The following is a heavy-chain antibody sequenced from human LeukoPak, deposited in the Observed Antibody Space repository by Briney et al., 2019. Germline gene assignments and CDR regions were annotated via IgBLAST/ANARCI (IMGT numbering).Heavy chain of an antibody. J-gene: IGHJ4*02. V-gene: IGHV3-49*04. CDR1: GFNFEDYA. CDR3: TREVERGGSYWRGDS. D-gene: IGHD1-26*01. Sequence: PGRSLRLSCATSGFNFEDYAINWVRQAPGKGLEWVGLITSKAYGGTTELAASVKGRFSISRDESKPIAYLQMNSLKIEDTGVYYCTREVERGGSYWRGDSWGQGTQVTVSS. CDR2: ITSKAYGGTT.